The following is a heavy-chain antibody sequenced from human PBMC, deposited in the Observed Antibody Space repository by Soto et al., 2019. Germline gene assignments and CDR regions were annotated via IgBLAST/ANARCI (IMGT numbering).Heavy chain of an antibody. J-gene: IGHJ3*02. CDR3: TTERCTGTNCYVKNAFDS. CDR1: GFTFNDAW. D-gene: IGHD2-2*01. CDR2: IKAKTDGGTT. Sequence: NLGGSLRLSCAASGFTFNDAWMTWVRQAPGKGLEWVGRIKAKTDGGTTDYAAPVKGRFTISRDDSKNTVYLQMNSLKIEDTGVYYCTTERCTGTNCYVKNAFDSWGQGTMVTVSS. V-gene: IGHV3-15*01.